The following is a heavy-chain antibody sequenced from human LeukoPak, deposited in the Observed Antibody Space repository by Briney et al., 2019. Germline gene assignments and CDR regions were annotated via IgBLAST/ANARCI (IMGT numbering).Heavy chain of an antibody. V-gene: IGHV3-66*01. CDR3: ATHYGSGSRADYYYYYMDV. Sequence: GGSLRLSCAASGFTFSSYGMSWVRQAPGKGLEWVSVIYSGGSTCYADSVKGRFTISRDNSKNTLYLKMNSMRAEGTAVYYWATHYGSGSRADYYYYYMDVWGKGTTVTISS. CDR1: GFTFSSYG. CDR2: IYSGGST. D-gene: IGHD3-10*01. J-gene: IGHJ6*03.